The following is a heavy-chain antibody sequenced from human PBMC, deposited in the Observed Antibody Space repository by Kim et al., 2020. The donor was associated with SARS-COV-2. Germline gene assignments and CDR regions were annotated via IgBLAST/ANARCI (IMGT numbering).Heavy chain of an antibody. V-gene: IGHV1-69*13. CDR3: ARDGYSSNFYYYYGMDV. D-gene: IGHD2-2*03. CDR1: GYTFSSYA. J-gene: IGHJ6*02. Sequence: SVKVSCKASGYTFSSYAISWVRQAPGQGLEWMGGIIPIFGTANYAQKFQGRVTITADESTSTAYMELSSLRSEDTAVYYCARDGYSSNFYYYYGMDVWGRGHRVTVSS. CDR2: IIPIFGTA.